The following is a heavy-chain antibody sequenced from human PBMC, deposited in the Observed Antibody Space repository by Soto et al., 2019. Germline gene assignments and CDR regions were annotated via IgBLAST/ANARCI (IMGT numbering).Heavy chain of an antibody. CDR3: AKKRSGSWSMGCFDS. J-gene: IGHJ4*02. V-gene: IGHV3-23*01. D-gene: IGHD3-16*01. CDR2: ISGSADDM. Sequence: RRLSCAASGFTFSSHAMNWVRQAPGKGLEWVSAISGSADDMYYADSVKGRFTISRDSSTSTVFLQMNSLRAEDTALYYCAKKRSGSWSMGCFDSWGQGTLVTVSS. CDR1: GFTFSSHA.